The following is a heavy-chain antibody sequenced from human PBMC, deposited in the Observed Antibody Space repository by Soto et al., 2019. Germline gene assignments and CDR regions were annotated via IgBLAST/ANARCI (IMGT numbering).Heavy chain of an antibody. D-gene: IGHD1-26*01. Sequence: SVKVSCKASGGTFSSYAVSWVRQAPGQGLEWMGGLIPIFATANYAQKFQGRVTITADESTNTAYMELRSLRSEDTAVYYCARVYAATFFYYFDYWGQGXLVTVSS. J-gene: IGHJ4*02. CDR3: ARVYAATFFYYFDY. CDR2: LIPIFATA. CDR1: GGTFSSYA. V-gene: IGHV1-69*13.